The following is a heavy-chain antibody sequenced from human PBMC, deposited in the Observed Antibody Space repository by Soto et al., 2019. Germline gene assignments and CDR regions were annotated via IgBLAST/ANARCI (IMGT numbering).Heavy chain of an antibody. CDR3: AGGGAGSGPFTWELPDH. CDR1: GNTFTYRY. V-gene: IGHV1-45*02. CDR2: VTPFSGDV. J-gene: IGHJ4*02. D-gene: IGHD1-26*01. Sequence: QMQLVQSGAEVKKTGSSVTVSCKALGNTFTYRYLHWVLQAPGQALEWMGWVTPFSGDVHYAQKCQERVTITRDRSINTAYMQMSSLRSEDTAMYFCAGGGAGSGPFTWELPDHWGQGTLVTVSS.